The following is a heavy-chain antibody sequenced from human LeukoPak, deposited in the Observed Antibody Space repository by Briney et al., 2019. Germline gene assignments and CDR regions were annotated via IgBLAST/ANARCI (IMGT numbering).Heavy chain of an antibody. Sequence: GGSLRLSCAASGFTFSNYAMSWVRQAPGKGLEWVSVIYSGGSTYYADSVKGRFTISRDNSKNTLYLQMNSLRAEDTAVYYCARNLYDYSAVYFDYWGQGTLVIVSS. CDR2: IYSGGST. CDR1: GFTFSNYA. J-gene: IGHJ4*02. CDR3: ARNLYDYSAVYFDY. V-gene: IGHV3-53*01. D-gene: IGHD5-12*01.